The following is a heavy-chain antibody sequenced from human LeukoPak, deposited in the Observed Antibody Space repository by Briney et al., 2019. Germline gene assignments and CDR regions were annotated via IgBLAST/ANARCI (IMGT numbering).Heavy chain of an antibody. J-gene: IGHJ4*02. CDR2: INPRSGGT. V-gene: IGHV1-2*02. CDR1: GYTFTVYY. Sequence: GASVKVSCKASGYTFTVYYMHWVRQAPGQGLEWMGWINPRSGGTNYAQKFQGRVTMTRDTSISTAYMELSRLRSDDAALYYCATSSTYYDSSGYFDYWGQGTLVTVSS. CDR3: ATSSTYYDSSGYFDY. D-gene: IGHD3-22*01.